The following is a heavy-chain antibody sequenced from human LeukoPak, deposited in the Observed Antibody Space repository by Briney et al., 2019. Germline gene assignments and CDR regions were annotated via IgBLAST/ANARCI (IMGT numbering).Heavy chain of an antibody. CDR3: ARVYAYYDILTGYYNPFDY. CDR1: GYTFSTYG. J-gene: IGHJ4*02. Sequence: GASVKVSCKASGYTFSTYGISWGRQATGQGLEWMGWISAYNGNTNYAQKLQGRVTMTTDTSTSTAYMELRSLRSDDTAVYYCARVYAYYDILTGYYNPFDYWGQGTLVTVSS. D-gene: IGHD3-9*01. CDR2: ISAYNGNT. V-gene: IGHV1-18*04.